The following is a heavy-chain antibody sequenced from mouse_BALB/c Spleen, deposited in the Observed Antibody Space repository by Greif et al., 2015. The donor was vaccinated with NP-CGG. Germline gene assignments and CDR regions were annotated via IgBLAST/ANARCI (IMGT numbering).Heavy chain of an antibody. CDR2: INPSTGYT. V-gene: IGHV1-7*01. Sequence: QVQLKQSGAELAKPGASVKMSCKASGYTFTSYWMHWVKQRPGQGLEWIGYINPSTGYTEYNQKFKGKATLTADKSSSTAYMQLSSLTSEDSAVYYCARHGNFAYWGQGTLVTVSA. CDR1: GYTFTSYW. CDR3: ARHGNFAY. J-gene: IGHJ3*01. D-gene: IGHD2-1*01.